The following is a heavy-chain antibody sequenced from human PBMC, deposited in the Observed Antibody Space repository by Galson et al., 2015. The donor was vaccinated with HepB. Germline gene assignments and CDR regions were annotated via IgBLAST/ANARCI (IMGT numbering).Heavy chain of an antibody. CDR2: IGGSGADT. J-gene: IGHJ3*01. CDR1: GFTFETYA. CDR3: ARDHWFSFDL. Sequence: SLRLSCAASGFTFETYAMHWVRQAPGKGLEWVFGIGGSGADTYYADSVKGRFTISRDNAKKSLYLQMNSLRVEDTAVYYCARDHWFSFDLWGQGTVVTVSS. V-gene: IGHV3-23*01. D-gene: IGHD3-9*01.